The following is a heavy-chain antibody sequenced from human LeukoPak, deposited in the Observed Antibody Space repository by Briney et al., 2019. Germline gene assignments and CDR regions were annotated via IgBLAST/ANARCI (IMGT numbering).Heavy chain of an antibody. CDR3: AILTYFDPTHYFDY. CDR2: VRPRDSDT. J-gene: IGHJ4*02. V-gene: IGHV5-51*01. Sequence: GESLKISCKASGYTFNNDWIGWVGQMPGKVLEWMAIVRPRDSDTVYSPSFQGQVTISVDKSISTAYLQWSTLEAPDTAMSYCAILTYFDPTHYFDYSGQGTLVTVYS. D-gene: IGHD3-9*01. CDR1: GYTFNNDW.